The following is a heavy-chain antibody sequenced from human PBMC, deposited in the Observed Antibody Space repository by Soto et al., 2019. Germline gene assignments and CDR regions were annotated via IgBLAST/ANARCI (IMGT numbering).Heavy chain of an antibody. V-gene: IGHV4-31*03. D-gene: IGHD3-10*01. CDR2: IYYSGST. Sequence: QVQLQESGPGLVKPSQTLSLTCTVSGGSISSGGYYWSWIRQHPGKGLEWIGYIYYSGSTYYNPSLNSRVTISVDTSKNQFSLKLSSVTAADTAVYYCAREASMVRGVIITYFDYWGQGTLVTVSS. J-gene: IGHJ4*02. CDR1: GGSISSGGYY. CDR3: AREASMVRGVIITYFDY.